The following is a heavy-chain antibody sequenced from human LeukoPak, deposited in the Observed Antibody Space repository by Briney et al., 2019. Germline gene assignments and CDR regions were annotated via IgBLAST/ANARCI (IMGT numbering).Heavy chain of an antibody. CDR1: GFTFSRYW. D-gene: IGHD4-17*01. J-gene: IGHJ5*02. CDR2: IRQDGSEK. V-gene: IGHV3-7*01. Sequence: TGGSLRLSCAASGFTFSRYWMSWVRQAPGKGLEWVANIRQDGSEKHYLDSVKGRITISRDNAKNSLYLQMNSLRAEDTAVYYCAGYYGDYVTWGQGTLVTVSS. CDR3: AGYYGDYVT.